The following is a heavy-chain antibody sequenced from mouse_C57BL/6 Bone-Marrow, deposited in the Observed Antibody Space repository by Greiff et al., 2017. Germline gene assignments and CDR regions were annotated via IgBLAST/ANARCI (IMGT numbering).Heavy chain of an antibody. D-gene: IGHD1-1*01. J-gene: IGHJ3*01. CDR2: ILPSIGRT. Sequence: VQLQQSGSELRSPGSSVKLSCKDFDSEVFPIAYMSWVRQKPGHGFEWIGGILPSIGRTIYGEKFEDKATLDADTLSNTAYLELNSLTSEDSAIYYCARGDYYGSSFAYWGQGTLVTVSA. V-gene: IGHV15-2*01. CDR1: DSEVFPIAY. CDR3: ARGDYYGSSFAY.